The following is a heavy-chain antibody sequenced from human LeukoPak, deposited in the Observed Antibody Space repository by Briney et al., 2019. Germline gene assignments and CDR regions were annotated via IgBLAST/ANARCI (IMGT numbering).Heavy chain of an antibody. J-gene: IGHJ4*02. CDR2: IYYSGST. CDR3: ARLKYGDYGLYYFDY. Sequence: SEALSLTCTVSGGSISSSSYHWVWIRQPPGKGLEWIGSIYYSGSTYYNPSLKSRVTISVDTSKKQFSLKLSSVTAADTAVYYCARLKYGDYGLYYFDYWGQGTLVTVSS. V-gene: IGHV4-39*01. CDR1: GGSISSSSYH. D-gene: IGHD4-17*01.